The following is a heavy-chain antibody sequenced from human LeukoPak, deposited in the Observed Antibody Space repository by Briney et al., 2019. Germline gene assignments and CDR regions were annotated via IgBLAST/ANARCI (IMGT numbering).Heavy chain of an antibody. CDR1: GFSLSGYW. CDR2: ISPDGSDT. CDR3: TRVQAGRSGHMDV. D-gene: IGHD2-8*02. V-gene: IGHV3-74*01. J-gene: IGHJ6*02. Sequence: GGSLRLSCAASGFSLSGYWMHWVRQAPGKGLVWVSRISPDGSDTTYADSVKGRFTISRDNSKNTLYLQMNSLRDEDAAVYQCTRVQAGRSGHMDVWGRGTTVTVSS.